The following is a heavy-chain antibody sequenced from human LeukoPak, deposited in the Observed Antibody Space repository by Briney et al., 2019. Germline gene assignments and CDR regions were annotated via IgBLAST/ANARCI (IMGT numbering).Heavy chain of an antibody. CDR3: ARDGRDSSTWDYYYGMDV. V-gene: IGHV1-18*01. CDR2: ISAHNGNT. CDR1: RYTFTSYG. Sequence: ASVKVSCKASRYTFTSYGISWVRQAPGQGLEWMGWISAHNGNTNYTQKFPGRVTMTTDTSTSTAYMELRSLRSDDTAVYYCARDGRDSSTWDYYYGMDVWGQGTTVTVSS. D-gene: IGHD6-13*01. J-gene: IGHJ6*02.